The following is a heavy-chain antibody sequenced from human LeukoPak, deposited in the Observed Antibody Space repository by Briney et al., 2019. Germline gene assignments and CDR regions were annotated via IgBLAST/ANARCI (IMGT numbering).Heavy chain of an antibody. Sequence: SETLSLTCTVSGGSISSYYWSWIRQSPGKGLEWIGHIYSSGSTNYNPSLKSRVTISIDTSKNQFSLKLSSVTAADTALYYCARNYDNSGYTAFGYWGRGTLVTVSS. CDR3: ARNYDNSGYTAFGY. J-gene: IGHJ4*02. V-gene: IGHV4-59*01. CDR2: IYSSGST. CDR1: GGSISSYY. D-gene: IGHD3-22*01.